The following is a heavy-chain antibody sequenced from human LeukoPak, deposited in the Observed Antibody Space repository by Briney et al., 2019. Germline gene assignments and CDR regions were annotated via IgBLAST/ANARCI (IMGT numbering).Heavy chain of an antibody. V-gene: IGHV4-59*07. CDR1: GGSISSYY. Sequence: PSDPLSLTCTVAGGSISSYYWSWIRQPPGKGLEWIGYILYSGSTNYNPSLKSRVTISVDTSKNQFSLKLSSETAADTAVYYCAIHSSWRAFDIWGQGTVVSVSS. CDR3: AIHSSWRAFDI. J-gene: IGHJ3*02. CDR2: ILYSGST. D-gene: IGHD6-19*01.